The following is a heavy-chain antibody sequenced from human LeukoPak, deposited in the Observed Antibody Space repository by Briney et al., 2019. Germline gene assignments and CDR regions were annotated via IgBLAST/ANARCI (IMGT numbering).Heavy chain of an antibody. D-gene: IGHD6-19*01. CDR3: ARLRRVAGTDQNWFDP. CDR2: ISSRGSTI. CDR1: GFIFSDYY. J-gene: IGHJ5*02. V-gene: IGHV3-11*01. Sequence: GGSLRLSCAASGFIFSDYYMSWIRQAPGKGLEWVSYISSRGSTIYYADSVKGRFTISRDNAKNSLYLQMNSLRAEDTAVYYCARLRRVAGTDQNWFDPWGQGTLVTVSS.